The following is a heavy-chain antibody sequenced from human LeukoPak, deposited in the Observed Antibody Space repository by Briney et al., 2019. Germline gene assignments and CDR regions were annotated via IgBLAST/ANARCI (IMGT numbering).Heavy chain of an antibody. CDR2: ISAYNGNT. V-gene: IGHV1-18*01. CDR1: GYTFTSYG. J-gene: IGHJ3*02. Sequence: ASVKVSCKASGYTFTSYGISWVRQAPGQGLEWMGWISAYNGNTNYAQKLQGRVTMTTDTSTSTAYMQLRSLRSEDTAVYYCARDLEPGTVAFDIWGQGTMVTVSS. CDR3: ARDLEPGTVAFDI. D-gene: IGHD6-13*01.